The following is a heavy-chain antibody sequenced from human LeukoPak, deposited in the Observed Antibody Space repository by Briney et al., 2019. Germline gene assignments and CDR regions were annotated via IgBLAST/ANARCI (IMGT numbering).Heavy chain of an antibody. CDR2: IWYDGSNK. CDR3: ARALGSSSYIDY. V-gene: IGHV3-33*01. CDR1: GFTFSSYG. Sequence: GRSLRLSCAASGFTFSSYGMPWVRQAPGKGLEWVAVIWYDGSNKYYADSVKGRFTISRDNSKNTLYLQMNSLRAEDTAVYYCARALGSSSYIDYWGQGTLVTVSS. D-gene: IGHD6-13*01. J-gene: IGHJ4*02.